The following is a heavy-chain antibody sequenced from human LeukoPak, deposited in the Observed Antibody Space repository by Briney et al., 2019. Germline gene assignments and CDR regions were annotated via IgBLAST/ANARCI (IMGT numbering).Heavy chain of an antibody. Sequence: GGSLRLSCAASGFTFSKYAMSWVRQVPGKGLEWASSIGDSGSSTYYADSVKGRFIISRDNSKNTLYLQMSSLRVEDTAIYYCARRPYAGAFDIWGQGTMVTVSS. J-gene: IGHJ3*02. V-gene: IGHV3-23*01. CDR1: GFTFSKYA. D-gene: IGHD4-17*01. CDR3: ARRPYAGAFDI. CDR2: IGDSGSST.